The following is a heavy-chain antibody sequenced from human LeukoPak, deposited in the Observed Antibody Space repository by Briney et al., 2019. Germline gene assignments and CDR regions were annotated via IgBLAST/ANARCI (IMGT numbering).Heavy chain of an antibody. CDR3: AREAREWELQYYYYMDV. CDR2: ISYDGSNE. Sequence: GRSLRLPCAASGFTFSSYVMHWVRQAPGKGLEWVAIISYDGSNEYYADSVKGRFTISRDNSKNTLYLQMNSLRAADTAVYYCAREAREWELQYYYYMDVWGKGTTVTVSS. J-gene: IGHJ6*03. D-gene: IGHD1-26*01. CDR1: GFTFSSYV. V-gene: IGHV3-30*04.